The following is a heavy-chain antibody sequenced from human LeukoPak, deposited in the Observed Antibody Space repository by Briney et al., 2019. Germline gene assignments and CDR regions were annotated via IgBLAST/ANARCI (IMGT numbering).Heavy chain of an antibody. Sequence: XGEMNHAGGTNYNPSLNSGGTISAHTSKKQFSLKLSSVTAADTAVYYCARAQGRLVPPAYWGQGTPVTVSS. D-gene: IGHD3-10*01. CDR2: MNHAGGT. V-gene: IGHV4-34*01. CDR3: ARAQGRLVPPAY. J-gene: IGHJ4*02.